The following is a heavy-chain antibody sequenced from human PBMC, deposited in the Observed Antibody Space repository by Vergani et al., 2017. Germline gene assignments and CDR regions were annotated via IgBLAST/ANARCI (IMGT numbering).Heavy chain of an antibody. CDR3: ARQKDYYMDV. J-gene: IGHJ6*03. CDR1: GFTFSSYG. Sequence: QVQLVESGGGVVQPGGSLRLSCAASGFTFSSYGMHWVRQAPGKGLEWVAFIRYDGSNKYYADSVKGRFTISLDTSENHLSLKLTSVTAADTAVYYCARQKDYYMDVWGKGATVTVS. V-gene: IGHV3-30*02. CDR2: IRYDGSNK.